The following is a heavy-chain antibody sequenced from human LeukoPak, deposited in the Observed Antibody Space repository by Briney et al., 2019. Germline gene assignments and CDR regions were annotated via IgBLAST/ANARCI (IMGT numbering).Heavy chain of an antibody. D-gene: IGHD3-16*01. CDR1: GGSINSGSYY. CDR2: IYTSGST. V-gene: IGHV4-61*02. Sequence: SETLSLTCTVSGGSINSGSYYWSWIRQPAGKGLEWIGRIYTSGSTNYNPSLESRLTISADTSKNQLSLKVRSVTAADTAVYYCARDWGFQWLDPWGQGTLVTVSS. J-gene: IGHJ5*02. CDR3: ARDWGFQWLDP.